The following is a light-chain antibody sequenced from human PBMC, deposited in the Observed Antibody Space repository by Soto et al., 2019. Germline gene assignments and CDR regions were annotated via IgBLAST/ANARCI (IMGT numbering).Light chain of an antibody. V-gene: IGLV2-14*01. CDR2: EGS. Sequence: QSALTQPASVSGSPGQSMTISCTGTSSDVGGYNYVSWYQQYPGKAPKLIIYEGSKRPSGISNHFSGSKSGNTASLTISGLQAEDEADYYCSSYTTVSPFVFGTGTKVTVL. J-gene: IGLJ1*01. CDR1: SSDVGGYNY. CDR3: SSYTTVSPFV.